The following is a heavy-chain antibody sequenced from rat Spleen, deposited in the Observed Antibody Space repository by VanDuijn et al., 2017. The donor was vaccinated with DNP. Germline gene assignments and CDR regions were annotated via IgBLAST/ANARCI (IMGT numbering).Heavy chain of an antibody. Sequence: EVQLVESGGGLVQPGRSMKLSCTASGFTFSDYGMAWVRQAPTKGLEWIASINYDGYSTFYRDSVKGRLTISRDNAKSILYLQMESLRSEDTAAYYCARHRTIMPYYYSMDAWGQGASVTVSS. J-gene: IGHJ4*01. CDR1: GFTFSDYG. V-gene: IGHV5-22*01. D-gene: IGHD1-12*01. CDR3: ARHRTIMPYYYSMDA. CDR2: INYDGYST.